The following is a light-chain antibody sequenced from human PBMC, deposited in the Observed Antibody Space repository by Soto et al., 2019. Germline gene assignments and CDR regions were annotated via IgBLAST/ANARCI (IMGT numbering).Light chain of an antibody. J-gene: IGKJ5*01. CDR1: QSVSSTY. CDR3: QQYGSSPMYT. CDR2: SAS. Sequence: EIVLTQSPGTLSSSPGERATLSCRASQSVSSTYLAWYQQKPGQAPRLLIYSASTRAAGIPDRFSGSGSGTDFPLTISRLEPEDFAVYYCQQYGSSPMYTFGQGTRLEIK. V-gene: IGKV3-20*01.